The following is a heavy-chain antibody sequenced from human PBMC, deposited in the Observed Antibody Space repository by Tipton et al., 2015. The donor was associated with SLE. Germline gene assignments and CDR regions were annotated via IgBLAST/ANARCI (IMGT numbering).Heavy chain of an antibody. CDR3: AREGHSYYYYCMDT. CDR2: INHSGST. V-gene: IGHV4-34*01. Sequence: TLSLTCAVYGGSFSGYYWNWIRQPPGKGLEWIGEINHSGSTNYNPSLKSRVTISVDTSKNQFSLKLSSVTAADTAVYYCAREGHSYYYYCMDTCDKGTTVTVSS. J-gene: IGHJ6*03. D-gene: IGHD4-11*01. CDR1: GGSFSGYY.